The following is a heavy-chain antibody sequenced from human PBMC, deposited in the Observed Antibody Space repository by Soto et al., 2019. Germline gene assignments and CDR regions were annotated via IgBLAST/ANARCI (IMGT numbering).Heavy chain of an antibody. Sequence: GSLRLSCAASGFTLSRHTMNWVRQAPGKGLEWVSFIGSRTSDIYYADSVKGRFTISRDNAKNSLYLDLARLRAEDTAVYFCVRDYYDTSGYPNTFDMWGQGTMVTVSS. CDR3: VRDYYDTSGYPNTFDM. CDR1: GFTLSRHT. J-gene: IGHJ3*02. V-gene: IGHV3-21*01. D-gene: IGHD3-22*01. CDR2: IGSRTSDI.